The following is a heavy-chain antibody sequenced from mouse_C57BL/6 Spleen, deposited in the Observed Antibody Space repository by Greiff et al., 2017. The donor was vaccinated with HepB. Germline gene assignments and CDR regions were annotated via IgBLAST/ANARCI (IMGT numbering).Heavy chain of an antibody. CDR1: GYSFTDYN. Sequence: VQLKESGPELVKPGASVKISCKASGYSFTDYNMNWVKQSNGKSLEWIGVINPNYGTTSYNQKFKGKATLTVDQSSSTAYMQLNSLTSEDSAVYYCARRENGNYVRAWFAYWGQGTLVTVSA. V-gene: IGHV1-39*01. CDR3: ARRENGNYVRAWFAY. CDR2: INPNYGTT. J-gene: IGHJ3*01. D-gene: IGHD2-1*01.